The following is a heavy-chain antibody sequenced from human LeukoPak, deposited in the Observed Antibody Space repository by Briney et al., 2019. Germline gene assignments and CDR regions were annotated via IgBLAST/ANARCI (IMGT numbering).Heavy chain of an antibody. V-gene: IGHV4-30-4*08. CDR1: GGSITSGDYY. CDR2: IYYSGST. Sequence: SQTLSLTCTVSGGSITSGDYYCTWIRQPPGKGLEWIGNIYYSGSTYYKPSLRSRLTFSVDTSKNQFSLSLSSVTAADTAVYYCATMMVTVPDAFEIWGPGTMVTVSS. J-gene: IGHJ3*02. D-gene: IGHD4-23*01. CDR3: ATMMVTVPDAFEI.